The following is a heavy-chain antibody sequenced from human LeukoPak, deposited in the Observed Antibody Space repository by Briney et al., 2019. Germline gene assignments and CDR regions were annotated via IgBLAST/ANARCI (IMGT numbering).Heavy chain of an antibody. D-gene: IGHD3-16*01. V-gene: IGHV1-46*01. CDR3: AREGGGLGYFDS. Sequence: ASVKVSCKASGYTFTSHYIHWVRQAPGQGFEWMGIMNPSDAGTNCALKFQGRVTMTRDTSASIVYMELSNLRSDDTAVYYCAREGGGLGYFDSWGQGTLVTVSS. J-gene: IGHJ4*02. CDR1: GYTFTSHY. CDR2: MNPSDAGT.